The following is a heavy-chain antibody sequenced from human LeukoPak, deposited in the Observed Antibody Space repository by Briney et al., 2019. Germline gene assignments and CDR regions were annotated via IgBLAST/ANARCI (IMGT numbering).Heavy chain of an antibody. V-gene: IGHV3-23*01. J-gene: IGHJ4*02. CDR2: ISGSGGST. Sequence: GGSLRLSCAASGFTFSSYAMSWVRQAPGKGLEWVSAISGSGGSTYYADSVKGRFTISRDNSKNTLYLQMNSLRAEDTAVYYCAKDVRFYGSGSYVSSHLPRGGYWGQGTLVTVSS. D-gene: IGHD3-10*01. CDR1: GFTFSSYA. CDR3: AKDVRFYGSGSYVSSHLPRGGY.